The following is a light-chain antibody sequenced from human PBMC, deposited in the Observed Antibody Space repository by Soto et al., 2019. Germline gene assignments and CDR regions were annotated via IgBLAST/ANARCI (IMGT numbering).Light chain of an antibody. CDR1: TTDIGNYNL. Sequence: HSELTQAASGSGFPGQSISISCTGTTTDIGNYNLVSWYQLVPGKAPKFIIFEVSKRPSGVSDRFSGSKSGNTASLTISGLQADDEADYYCCSYAGTVAYAFGTGTKVTVL. J-gene: IGLJ1*01. CDR3: CSYAGTVAYA. V-gene: IGLV2-23*02. CDR2: EVS.